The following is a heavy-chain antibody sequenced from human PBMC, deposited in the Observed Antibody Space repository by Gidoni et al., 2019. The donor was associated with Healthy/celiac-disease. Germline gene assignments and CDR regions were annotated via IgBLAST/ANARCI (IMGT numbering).Heavy chain of an antibody. CDR1: GGTFSSYA. J-gene: IGHJ3*02. Sequence: QVQLVQSGAEGKKPGSSVKVSCKAYGGTFSSYAISWVRQAPGQGLEWMGGIIPIFGTANYAQKFQGRVTITADESTSTAYMELSSLRSEDTAVYYCASSTTVVTDDAFDIWGQGTMVTVSS. V-gene: IGHV1-69*01. D-gene: IGHD4-17*01. CDR2: IIPIFGTA. CDR3: ASSTTVVTDDAFDI.